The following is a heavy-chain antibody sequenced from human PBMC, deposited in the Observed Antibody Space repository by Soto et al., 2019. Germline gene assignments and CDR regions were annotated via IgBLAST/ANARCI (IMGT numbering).Heavy chain of an antibody. CDR2: IYYSGST. CDR3: AREEAWTTVTTFPDY. V-gene: IGHV4-30-4*01. J-gene: IGHJ4*02. Sequence: QVQLQESGPGLVKPSQTLSLTCTVSGGSISSGDYYWSWIRQPPGKGLEWIGYIYYSGSTYYNPSLKSRVTISVDTSKNQFSLKLSSVTAADTAVYYCAREEAWTTVTTFPDYWGQGTLVTVSS. CDR1: GGSISSGDYY. D-gene: IGHD4-17*01.